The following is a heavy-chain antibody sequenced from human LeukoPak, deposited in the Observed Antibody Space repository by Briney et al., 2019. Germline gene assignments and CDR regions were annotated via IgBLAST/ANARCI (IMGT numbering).Heavy chain of an antibody. CDR1: GGSFSGYY. V-gene: IGHV4-34*01. D-gene: IGHD4-11*01. J-gene: IGHJ4*02. CDR3: ARVTGNYSY. Sequence: SVTLSLTCAVYGGSFSGYYWSWIRQPPGKGLEWIGEINHSGSTNYNPSLKSRVTISVDTSKNQFSLKLSSVTAADTAVYYCARVTGNYSYWGQGTLVTVSS. CDR2: INHSGST.